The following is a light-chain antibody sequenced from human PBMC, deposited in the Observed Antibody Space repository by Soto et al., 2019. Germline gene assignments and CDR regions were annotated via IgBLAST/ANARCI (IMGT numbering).Light chain of an antibody. Sequence: QSVLTQPRSVSGSPGQSVTIPCTGTSSDVGGYNYVSWYQQHPDKAPKLMIYDVSKRPSGVPDRFSGSKSGNTASLTISGLQAEDEADYYCCSYAGSYTLYVFGTGTKVTVL. V-gene: IGLV2-11*01. CDR1: SSDVGGYNY. CDR2: DVS. J-gene: IGLJ1*01. CDR3: CSYAGSYTLYV.